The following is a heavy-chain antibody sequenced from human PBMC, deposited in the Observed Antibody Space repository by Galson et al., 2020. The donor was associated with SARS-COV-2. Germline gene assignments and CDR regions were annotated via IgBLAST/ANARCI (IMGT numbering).Heavy chain of an antibody. CDR2: MNPNSGNT. CDR3: VVWGSYRYSLFEY. CDR1: GYTFTSYD. Sequence: ASVKVSCKASGYTFTSYDINWVRQATGQGLEWMGWMNPNSGNTGYAQKFQGRVTMTRNTSISTAYMELSSLRSEDTAVYYCVVWGSYRYSLFEYWGQGTLVTVSS. D-gene: IGHD3-16*02. J-gene: IGHJ4*02. V-gene: IGHV1-8*01.